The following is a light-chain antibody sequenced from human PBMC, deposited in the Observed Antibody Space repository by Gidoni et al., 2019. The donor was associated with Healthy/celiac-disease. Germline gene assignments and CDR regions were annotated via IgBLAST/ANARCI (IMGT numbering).Light chain of an antibody. J-gene: IGLJ2*01. Sequence: QSALTQPASVSGSPGPSITISCTGTSSDVGSYNLVSWYQQHPGKAPKLMIYEGSKRPSGVSNRFSGSKSGNTASRTISGLQAEDEADYYCCSYAGSSTPVVFGGGTKLTVL. CDR1: SSDVGSYNL. CDR2: EGS. CDR3: CSYAGSSTPVV. V-gene: IGLV2-23*01.